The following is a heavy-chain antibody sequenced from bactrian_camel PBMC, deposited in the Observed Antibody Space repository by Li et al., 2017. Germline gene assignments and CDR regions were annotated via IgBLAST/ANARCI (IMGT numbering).Heavy chain of an antibody. Sequence: VQLVEFGGGLVQSGGFLRLFCAASGFTFSSYAMGWVRQAPGKGREWVSTVNSEGDTTYYADTVKGRVTIPQDNAKNSLYLQMDVLRTQDTAIYYCPTLCFLPPNNNGQGTQVTVS. V-gene: IGHV3S31*01. CDR2: VNSEGDTT. J-gene: IGHJ4*01. CDR1: GFTFSSYA. D-gene: IGHD4*01.